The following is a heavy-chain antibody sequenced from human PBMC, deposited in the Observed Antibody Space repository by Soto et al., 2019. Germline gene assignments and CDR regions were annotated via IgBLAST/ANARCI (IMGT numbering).Heavy chain of an antibody. CDR2: IHGTRSII. CDR1: GFTFSSHA. V-gene: IGHV3-48*02. CDR3: ARDARNADYDY. D-gene: IGHD3-16*01. J-gene: IGHJ4*02. Sequence: GVSLRLSCAVSGFTFSSHAMNWVRQAPGKGLEWVAYIHGTRSIIYYADSVKGRFTISRDNAKSSLYLQMDSLRDEDTALYYCARDARNADYDYWGQGTLVTVSS.